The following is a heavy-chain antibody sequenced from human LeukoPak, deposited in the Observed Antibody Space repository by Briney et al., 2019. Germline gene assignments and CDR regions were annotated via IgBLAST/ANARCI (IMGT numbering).Heavy chain of an antibody. V-gene: IGHV3-23*01. D-gene: IGHD6-19*01. Sequence: GGSLRLSCAASGCTFSRYTMSWVRQAPRKGLEWGSPIRGTGGSTYYADSVKGRFTISRENTKNTLYMQMNRLRAEETPVYYFAIDTASGWSYYFDYWGRGTLVTVSS. CDR2: IRGTGGST. J-gene: IGHJ4*02. CDR1: GCTFSRYT. CDR3: AIDTASGWSYYFDY.